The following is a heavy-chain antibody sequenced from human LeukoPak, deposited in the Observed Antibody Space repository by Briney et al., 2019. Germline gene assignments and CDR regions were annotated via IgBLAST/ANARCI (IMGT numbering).Heavy chain of an antibody. CDR2: IWPDGSNK. D-gene: IGHD1-26*01. CDR3: ARASGSYDY. CDR1: GFIFSTYG. Sequence: PGRSLRLSCAASGFIFSTYGMHWVRQAPGKGLEWVAVIWPDGSNKYYADSVKGRFTISGDNSKNTVYLQMNSLRVEDTAMYYCARASGSYDYWGLGTLVTVSS. V-gene: IGHV3-33*01. J-gene: IGHJ4*02.